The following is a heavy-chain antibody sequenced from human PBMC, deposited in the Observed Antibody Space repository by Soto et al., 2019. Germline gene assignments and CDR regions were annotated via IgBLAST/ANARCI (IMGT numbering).Heavy chain of an antibody. CDR2: ISYDGRNK. CDR1: GLTFSSYG. Sequence: PGGSLRLSCAASGLTFSSYGMHWVRQAPGRGLEWVAGISYDGRNKYYVDSVKGRFTISRDNSKNTLDLQMNSLRVEDTAVFYCAQDTYYHDTSGYYTFDYWGQG. V-gene: IGHV3-30*18. CDR3: AQDTYYHDTSGYYTFDY. D-gene: IGHD3-22*01. J-gene: IGHJ4*02.